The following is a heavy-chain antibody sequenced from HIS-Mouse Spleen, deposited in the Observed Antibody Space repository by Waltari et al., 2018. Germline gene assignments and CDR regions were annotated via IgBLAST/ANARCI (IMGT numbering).Heavy chain of an antibody. CDR3: AREIPYSSSWYDWYFDL. J-gene: IGHJ2*01. CDR1: GGSISSSSYY. V-gene: IGHV4-39*07. Sequence: QLQLQESGPGLVKPSETLSLTCTVSGGSISSSSYYWGWIRQPPGKGLEWIGSMYYSGSNYDNPSFKSRVTRAVEPSKNQFALKLSSVTAADTAVYYCAREIPYSSSWYDWYFDLWGRGTLVTVSS. D-gene: IGHD6-13*01. CDR2: MYYSGSN.